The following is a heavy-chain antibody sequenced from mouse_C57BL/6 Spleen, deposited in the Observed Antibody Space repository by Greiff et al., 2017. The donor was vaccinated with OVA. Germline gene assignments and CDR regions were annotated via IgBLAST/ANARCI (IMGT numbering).Heavy chain of an antibody. V-gene: IGHV5-6*01. Sequence: EVQGVESGGDLVKPGGSLKLSCAASGFTFRSYGMSWVRQTPDKRLEWVATISSGGSYTYYPDSVKGRFTISRDNAKNTLYLQMSSLKSEDTAMYYCARREDTSGIYYFDYWGQGTTLTVSS. J-gene: IGHJ2*01. D-gene: IGHD3-2*01. CDR1: GFTFRSYG. CDR2: ISSGGSYT. CDR3: ARREDTSGIYYFDY.